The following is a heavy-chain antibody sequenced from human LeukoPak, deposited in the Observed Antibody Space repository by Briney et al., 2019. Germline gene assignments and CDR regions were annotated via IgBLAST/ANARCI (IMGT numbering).Heavy chain of an antibody. CDR2: IYPGDSNT. D-gene: IGHD7-27*01. Sequence: GESLKISFKGSGYSFTSYWIGWVRQMPGKGLEWMGIIYPGDSNTRYSPSFQGQVTISADKSISTASLQWSSLKASDTAMYYCARLSDRNWGHPPDYWGQGTLVTVSS. J-gene: IGHJ4*02. V-gene: IGHV5-51*01. CDR3: ARLSDRNWGHPPDY. CDR1: GYSFTSYW.